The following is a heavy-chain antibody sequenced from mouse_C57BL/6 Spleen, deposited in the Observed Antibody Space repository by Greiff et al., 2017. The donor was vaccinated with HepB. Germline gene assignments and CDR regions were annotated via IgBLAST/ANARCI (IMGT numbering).Heavy chain of an antibody. J-gene: IGHJ3*01. V-gene: IGHV1-52*01. Sequence: QVQLQQPGAELVRPGSSVKLSCKASGYTFTSYWMHWVKQRPIQGLEWIGNIDPSDSETHYNQKFKDKATLTVDKSSSTAYMQLSSLTSEDSAVYYCAIYYYGRSAWFAYWGQGTLVTVSA. CDR2: IDPSDSET. CDR1: GYTFTSYW. D-gene: IGHD1-1*01. CDR3: AIYYYGRSAWFAY.